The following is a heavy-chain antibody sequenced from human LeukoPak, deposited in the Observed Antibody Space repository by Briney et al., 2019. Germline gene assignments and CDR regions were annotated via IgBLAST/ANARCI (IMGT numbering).Heavy chain of an antibody. CDR3: ARENYYDSSGFDP. J-gene: IGHJ5*02. V-gene: IGHV1-2*02. Sequence: GASVTVSCKASGYTFTGYYMHWVRQAPGQGLEWMGWINPNSGGTNYAQKFQGRVTMTRDTSISTAYMELSRLRSDDTAVYYCARENYYDSSGFDPWGQGTLVTVSS. D-gene: IGHD3-22*01. CDR2: INPNSGGT. CDR1: GYTFTGYY.